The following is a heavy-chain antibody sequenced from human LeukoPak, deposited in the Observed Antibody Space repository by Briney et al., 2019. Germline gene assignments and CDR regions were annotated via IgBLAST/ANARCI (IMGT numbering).Heavy chain of an antibody. V-gene: IGHV3-53*01. J-gene: IGHJ4*02. D-gene: IGHD6-13*01. Sequence: PGGSLRLSCAASGFTVSSNYMSWVRQAPGKGLEWVSVIYSGGSTYYADSVKGRYTISRDNSKNTLYLQMNSLRAEDAAVYYCARDGGYSSSWYEVYWGQGTLVTVSS. CDR1: GFTVSSNY. CDR2: IYSGGST. CDR3: ARDGGYSSSWYEVY.